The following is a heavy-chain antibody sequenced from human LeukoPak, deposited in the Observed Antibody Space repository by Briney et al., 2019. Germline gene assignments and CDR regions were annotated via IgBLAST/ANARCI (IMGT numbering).Heavy chain of an antibody. CDR3: ARDLGTSGWHTFDY. D-gene: IGHD6-19*01. V-gene: IGHV6-1*01. J-gene: IGHJ4*02. CDR2: TYYRSKWYN. CDR1: GDSVASINGA. Sequence: SQTLSLTCAISGDSVASINGAWNWIRQSPSRGLEWLGRTYYRSKWYNDYAVSMRGRITITPDTSKHQFSLQLNSVTPEDTAVYYCARDLGTSGWHTFDYWGQGTLVSVSS.